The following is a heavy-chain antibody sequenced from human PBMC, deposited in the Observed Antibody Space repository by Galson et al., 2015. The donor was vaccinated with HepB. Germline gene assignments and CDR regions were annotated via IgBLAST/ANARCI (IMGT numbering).Heavy chain of an antibody. CDR3: ARGYDFWSGYLKKYYYYGMDV. Sequence: TLSLTCAVYGGSFSGYYWSWIRQPPGKGLEWIGEINHSGSTNYNPSLKSRVTISVDTSKNQFSLKLSSVTAADTAVYYCARGYDFWSGYLKKYYYYGMDVWGQGTTVTVSS. V-gene: IGHV4-34*01. CDR1: GGSFSGYY. D-gene: IGHD3-3*01. CDR2: INHSGST. J-gene: IGHJ6*02.